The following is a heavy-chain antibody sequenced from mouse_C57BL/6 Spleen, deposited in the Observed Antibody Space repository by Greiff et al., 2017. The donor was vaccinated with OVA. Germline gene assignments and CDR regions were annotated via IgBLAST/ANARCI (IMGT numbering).Heavy chain of an antibody. CDR2: IDPSDSET. V-gene: IGHV1-52*01. D-gene: IGHD1-1*01. J-gene: IGHJ2*01. Sequence: QVQLKEPGAELVRPGSSVKLSCKASGYTFTSYWMHWVKQRPIQGLEWIGNIDPSDSETHYNQKFKDKATLTVDKSSSTAYMQLSSLTSDDAAVYYCARWGSTVGQYWGQGTTRTVSS. CDR1: GYTFTSYW. CDR3: ARWGSTVGQY.